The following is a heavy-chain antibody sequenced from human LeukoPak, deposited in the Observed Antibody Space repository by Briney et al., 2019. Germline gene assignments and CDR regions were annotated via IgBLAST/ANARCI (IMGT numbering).Heavy chain of an antibody. V-gene: IGHV1-18*01. Sequence: ASVKVSCKASGYTFTSYGISWVRQAPGQGLEWMGWISAYNGNTNYAQKLQGRVTMTTDTSTSTAYMELRSLRSDDTAVYYCTRRSSAAGRQYFDYWGQGTLVTVSS. D-gene: IGHD6-13*01. CDR2: ISAYNGNT. CDR1: GYTFTSYG. CDR3: TRRSSAAGRQYFDY. J-gene: IGHJ4*02.